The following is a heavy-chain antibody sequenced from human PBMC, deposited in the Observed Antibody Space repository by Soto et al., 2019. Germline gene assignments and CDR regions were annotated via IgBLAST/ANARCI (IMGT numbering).Heavy chain of an antibody. Sequence: TLSLTCTVSGGSISSGGYSWSWIRQPPGKGLEWIGYIYHSGSTYYNPSLKSRVTISVDRSKNQFSLKLSSVTAADTAVYYCARNLRGNSRYNWFDPWGQGTLVTVSS. CDR3: ARNLRGNSRYNWFDP. CDR1: GGSISSGGYS. CDR2: IYHSGST. J-gene: IGHJ5*02. V-gene: IGHV4-30-2*01. D-gene: IGHD4-4*01.